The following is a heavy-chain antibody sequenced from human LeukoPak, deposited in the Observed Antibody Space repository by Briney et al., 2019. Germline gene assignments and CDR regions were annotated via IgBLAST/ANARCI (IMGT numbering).Heavy chain of an antibody. J-gene: IGHJ4*02. Sequence: PSETLSLTCTVSGGSISSYYWSWIRQPAGKGLEWIGRIYTSGSTNYNPSLKSRVTMSVDTSKNQFSLKLSSVTAADTAVYYCARGGYYYGSGCLEFDYWGQGTLVTVSS. V-gene: IGHV4-4*07. CDR3: ARGGYYYGSGCLEFDY. CDR2: IYTSGST. CDR1: GGSISSYY. D-gene: IGHD3-10*01.